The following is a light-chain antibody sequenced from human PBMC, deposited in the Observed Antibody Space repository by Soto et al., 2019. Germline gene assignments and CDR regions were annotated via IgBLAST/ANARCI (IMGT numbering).Light chain of an antibody. V-gene: IGKV1-33*01. CDR3: HQIDTLPYT. J-gene: IGKJ2*01. CDR1: RDISTY. Sequence: DIQMTQSPSSLSASVGDRVTITCQASRDISTYLNWYQHKPGKAPKLLIFDASELETGVPSRFSRSGSGTDFTFTISSLQPEDVATYYCHQIDTLPYTFGQGTKLEIK. CDR2: DAS.